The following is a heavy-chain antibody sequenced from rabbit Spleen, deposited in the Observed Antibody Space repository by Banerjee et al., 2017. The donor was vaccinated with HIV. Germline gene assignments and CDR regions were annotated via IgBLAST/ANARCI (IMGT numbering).Heavy chain of an antibody. CDR3: ARGVNSWDSIDL. J-gene: IGHJ6*01. D-gene: IGHD4-2*01. CDR1: GFPFSNKAV. Sequence: QEQLEESGGGLVKPEGSLTLTCKASGFPFSNKAVMCWVRQAPGKGLEWIACIYASNSGSIYYANWASGRFTISKTSSTTVTLQMTSLTAADTATYFCARGVNSWDSIDLWGPGTLVTVS. V-gene: IGHV1S45*01. CDR2: IYASNSGSI.